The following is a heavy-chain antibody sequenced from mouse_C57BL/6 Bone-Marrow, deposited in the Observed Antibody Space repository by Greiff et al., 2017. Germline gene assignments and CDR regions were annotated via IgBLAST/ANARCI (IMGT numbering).Heavy chain of an antibody. CDR1: GYTFTSYW. Sequence: VKLQQPGAELVKPGASVKVSCKASGYTFTSYWMHWVKQRPGQGLEWIGRIHPSDSDTNYNQKFKGKATLTVDKSSSTAYMQLSSLTSEDSAVYYCAIVGFYDYGGSDYWGQGTTLTVSS. CDR3: AIVGFYDYGGSDY. J-gene: IGHJ2*01. V-gene: IGHV1-74*01. CDR2: IHPSDSDT. D-gene: IGHD2-4*01.